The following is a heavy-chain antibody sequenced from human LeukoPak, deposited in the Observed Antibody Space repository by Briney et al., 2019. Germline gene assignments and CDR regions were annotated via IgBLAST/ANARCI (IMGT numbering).Heavy chain of an antibody. V-gene: IGHV4-59*01. CDR3: ASQLGGTTFH. CDR1: GGSISGYY. CDR2: VYYNGIT. J-gene: IGHJ4*02. Sequence: PSETLSLTCTVSGGSISGYYWSWIRQPPGKGLEWIGYVYYNGITNYNPSLQSRVSISLDTSKNQFSLRLNSVTAAETAVYYCASQLGGTTFHWGQGTLVTVSS. D-gene: IGHD1/OR15-1a*01.